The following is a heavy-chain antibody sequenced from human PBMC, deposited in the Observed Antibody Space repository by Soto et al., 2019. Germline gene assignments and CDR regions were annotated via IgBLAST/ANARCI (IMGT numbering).Heavy chain of an antibody. CDR2: IYFSGTT. D-gene: IGHD3-22*01. CDR3: ARRDRSGFSYWLDT. V-gene: IGHV4-31*03. Sequence: QVQLQESGPGLVKPSQTLSLTCTVSGGSISSGDYYWSWIRQHPGKGLEWIGTIYFSGTTYYNPSVKSRVTISVDTSKSQFSLKLSSVTAADTAVYYCARRDRSGFSYWLDTWGQGTLVTVSS. J-gene: IGHJ5*02. CDR1: GGSISSGDYY.